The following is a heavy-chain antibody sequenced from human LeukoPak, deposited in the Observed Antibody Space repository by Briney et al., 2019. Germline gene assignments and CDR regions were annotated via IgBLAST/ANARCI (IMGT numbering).Heavy chain of an antibody. CDR2: ISHDEIKK. CDR1: TFTFSNYA. V-gene: IGHV3-30*04. Sequence: GGSLRLSCAASTFTFSNYAMHWVRQAPGKGLEWVAVISHDEIKKYYADSVKGRFTISRDNSKDTLSLQMNSLRAEDTAVYYCARVRLEGMGFGERNVWFDPWGQGTLVTVSS. J-gene: IGHJ5*02. D-gene: IGHD3-10*01. CDR3: ARVRLEGMGFGERNVWFDP.